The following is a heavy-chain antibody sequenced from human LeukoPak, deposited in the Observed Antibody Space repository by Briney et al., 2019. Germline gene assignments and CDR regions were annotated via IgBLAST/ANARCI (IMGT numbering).Heavy chain of an antibody. CDR3: ARHYDNDGYYYAHFDY. Sequence: GGSLRLSCAASGFTFSSYGMRWVRQAPGKGLEWVAVISYDGSNKYYADSVKGRFTISRDNSKNTLYLQMNSLRPEDTAVYYCARHYDNDGYYYAHFDYWGQGTLVTVSS. CDR2: ISYDGSNK. J-gene: IGHJ4*02. CDR1: GFTFSSYG. D-gene: IGHD3-22*01. V-gene: IGHV3-30*03.